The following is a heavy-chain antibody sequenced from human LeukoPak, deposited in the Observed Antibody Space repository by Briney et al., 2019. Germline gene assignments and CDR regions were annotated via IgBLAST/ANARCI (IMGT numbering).Heavy chain of an antibody. CDR3: ATSGAMVRGVISGPSD. J-gene: IGHJ4*02. Sequence: SETLSLTCTVSGGSISSSSYYWGWIRQPPGKGLEWIGSIYYSGSTYYNPSPKSRVTISVDTSKNQFSLNLSSVTAADTAVYYCATSGAMVRGVISGPSDWGQGTLVTVSS. V-gene: IGHV4-39*01. CDR2: IYYSGST. D-gene: IGHD3-10*01. CDR1: GGSISSSSYY.